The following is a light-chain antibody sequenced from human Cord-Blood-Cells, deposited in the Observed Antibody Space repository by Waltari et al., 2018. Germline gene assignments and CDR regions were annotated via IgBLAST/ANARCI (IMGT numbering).Light chain of an antibody. CDR1: QSVLYSSNNKYD. V-gene: IGKV4-1*01. Sequence: DIVMTQSPDSLAVSLGERATINCQSSQSVLYSSNNKYDLAWYQQKPGQPPKLLIYWASTRESGVPDRFSCSGSGTDFTLTISSLHAEDVAVYYCQQYYSTPYTFGQGTKLEIK. CDR2: WAS. J-gene: IGKJ2*01. CDR3: QQYYSTPYT.